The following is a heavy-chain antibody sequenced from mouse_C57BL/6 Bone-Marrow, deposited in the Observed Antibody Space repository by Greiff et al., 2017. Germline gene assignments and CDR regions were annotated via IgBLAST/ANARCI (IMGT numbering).Heavy chain of an antibody. V-gene: IGHV1-80*01. Sequence: VQLQQSGAELVKPGASVKISCKASGYAFSSYGMNWVKQRPGKGLEWIGQIYPGDGDTNYNGKFKGKATLTADKYSSTAYMQLRSLTSDASSVYFCAMVTTGTWFAYWGQGTLLTVSA. J-gene: IGHJ3*01. CDR1: GYAFSSYG. D-gene: IGHD2-2*01. CDR3: AMVTTGTWFAY. CDR2: IYPGDGDT.